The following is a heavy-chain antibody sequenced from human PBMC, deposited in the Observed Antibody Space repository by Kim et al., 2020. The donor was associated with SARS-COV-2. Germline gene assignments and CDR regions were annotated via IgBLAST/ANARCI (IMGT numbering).Heavy chain of an antibody. J-gene: IGHJ4*02. CDR3: ARYYDILSGYYSFDY. D-gene: IGHD3-9*01. Sequence: SETLSLTCTVSGGSISSSGYYWGWIRQPPGKGLEWIGSIYYSGSTYYNPSPKSRVTISVDTPKNQFSLNLSSVTAADTAVYYCARYYDILSGYYSFDYWGQGTLVTVSS. CDR2: IYYSGST. CDR1: GGSISSSGYY. V-gene: IGHV4-39*01.